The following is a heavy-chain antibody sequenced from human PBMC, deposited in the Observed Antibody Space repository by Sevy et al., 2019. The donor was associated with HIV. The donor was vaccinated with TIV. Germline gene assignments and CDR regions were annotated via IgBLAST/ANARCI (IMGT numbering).Heavy chain of an antibody. CDR1: GGTFSSYA. Sequence: ASVKVSCKASGGTFSSYAISWVRQAPGQGLEWMGGIIPIFGTANYAQKFQGRVTITGDKSTSTAYMELSSLRSEDTAVYYCARDGLNCSGGSGYSVLYYMDVWGKGTTVTVSS. CDR3: ARDGLNCSGGSGYSVLYYMDV. D-gene: IGHD2-15*01. CDR2: IIPIFGTA. J-gene: IGHJ6*03. V-gene: IGHV1-69*06.